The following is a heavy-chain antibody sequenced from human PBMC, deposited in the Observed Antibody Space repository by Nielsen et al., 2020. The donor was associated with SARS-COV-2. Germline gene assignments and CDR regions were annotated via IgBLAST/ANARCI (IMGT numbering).Heavy chain of an antibody. CDR1: GFTFSSYG. J-gene: IGHJ6*02. Sequence: GGSLRLSCAASGFTFSSYGMHWVRQAPGKGLEWVAFIRYDGSNKYYADSVKGRFTISRDNSKNTLYLQMNSLRAEDTAVYYCAKDFGSGPRGCYYYGMDVWGQGTTVTVSS. CDR2: IRYDGSNK. D-gene: IGHD6-19*01. V-gene: IGHV3-30*02. CDR3: AKDFGSGPRGCYYYGMDV.